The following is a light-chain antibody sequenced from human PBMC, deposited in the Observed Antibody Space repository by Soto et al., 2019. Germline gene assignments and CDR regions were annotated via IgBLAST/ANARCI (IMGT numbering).Light chain of an antibody. CDR3: QPYNNWPLT. CDR1: QTITSN. V-gene: IGKV3-15*01. CDR2: GAS. J-gene: IGKJ4*01. Sequence: EVVMTQSPATLSVSPGNTVTLSCRANQTITSNLAWYQQKPGQAPRLLIYGASTRATGIPVRFSGSGSGTEFTLTISSLQSEDFAIYYCQPYNNWPLTFGGGTKV.